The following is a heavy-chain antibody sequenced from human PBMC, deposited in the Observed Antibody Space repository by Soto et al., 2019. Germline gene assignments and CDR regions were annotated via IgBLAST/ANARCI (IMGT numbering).Heavy chain of an antibody. V-gene: IGHV3-73*01. CDR2: IRSKANSYAT. D-gene: IGHD6-25*01. CDR3: TRLDADYYYYYMDV. J-gene: IGHJ6*03. CDR1: GLTFSGSA. Sequence: GGSLRHSCAASGLTFSGSAMRWVRQATGKGLEWVGRIRSKANSYATAYAASVKGRFTISRDDSKNTAYLQMNSLKTEDTAVYYCTRLDADYYYYYMDVWGKGTTVTVSS.